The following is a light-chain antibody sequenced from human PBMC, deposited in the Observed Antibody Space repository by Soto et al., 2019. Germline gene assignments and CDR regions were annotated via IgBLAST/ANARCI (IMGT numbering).Light chain of an antibody. CDR2: GVS. Sequence: IVLTQSPGTLSLSPGERATLSCRASQALQRSFLAWYQHKPGQSPRLLISGVSSRAAGVPDRFSGSGSGTDLTLTISRLEPQDSAVYFCQQYDHSPRTFGQGTKVEI. V-gene: IGKV3-20*01. CDR3: QQYDHSPRT. J-gene: IGKJ1*01. CDR1: QALQRSF.